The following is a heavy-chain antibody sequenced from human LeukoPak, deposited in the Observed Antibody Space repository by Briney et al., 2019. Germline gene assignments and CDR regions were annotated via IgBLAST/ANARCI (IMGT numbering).Heavy chain of an antibody. Sequence: SETLSLTCTVSGGSISGYYWNWIRQPPGKGLEWIGYIYYGGSTNYNPSLKSRVTISVDTSKNQFSLKLSSVTAADTAVYYCAHTWGTGTTLDAFDIWGQGTMVTVSS. J-gene: IGHJ3*02. CDR1: GGSISGYY. CDR3: AHTWGTGTTLDAFDI. D-gene: IGHD1-1*01. V-gene: IGHV4-59*01. CDR2: IYYGGST.